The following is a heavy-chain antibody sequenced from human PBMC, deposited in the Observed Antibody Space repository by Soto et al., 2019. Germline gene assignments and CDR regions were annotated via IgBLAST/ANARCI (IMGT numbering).Heavy chain of an antibody. D-gene: IGHD6-6*01. V-gene: IGHV4-59*01. J-gene: IGHJ6*02. CDR2: IYYSGST. Sequence: SETLSLTCTVSGGSISGYYWSWIRQPPGKGLEWIGYIYYSGSTNYNPSLKSRVTISVDTSKNQFSLKLSSVTAADTAVYYCARSMAARYYGMDVWGQGTTVTVSS. CDR1: GGSISGYY. CDR3: ARSMAARYYGMDV.